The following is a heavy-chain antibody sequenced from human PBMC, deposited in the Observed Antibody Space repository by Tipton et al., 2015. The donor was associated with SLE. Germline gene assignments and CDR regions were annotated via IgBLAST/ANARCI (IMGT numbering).Heavy chain of an antibody. D-gene: IGHD6-19*01. J-gene: IGHJ4*02. Sequence: TLSLTCAVYGGSFSGYYWSWIRQPPGKGLEWIGEIYHSGSTNYNPSLKSRVTISVDTSKNQFSLNLRSVTAADTAVYYCARELAVAGEVFDYWGQGTLVTVSS. CDR1: GGSFSGYY. CDR2: IYHSGST. V-gene: IGHV4-34*01. CDR3: ARELAVAGEVFDY.